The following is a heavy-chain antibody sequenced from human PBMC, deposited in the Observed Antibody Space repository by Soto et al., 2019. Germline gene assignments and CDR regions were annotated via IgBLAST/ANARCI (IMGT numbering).Heavy chain of an antibody. Sequence: QVQLVQSGTEVKKPGASVKVSCKTSGYTFTSHYMHWVRQAPGQGLEWMGLIHPSDGDTAYAQRFRGRVTMTRDASTSTVYMELNNLTSEDTPVFYCAREAGSFDFWGQGTLITVPS. V-gene: IGHV1-46*01. CDR3: AREAGSFDF. CDR1: GYTFTSHY. J-gene: IGHJ4*02. CDR2: IHPSDGDT. D-gene: IGHD6-25*01.